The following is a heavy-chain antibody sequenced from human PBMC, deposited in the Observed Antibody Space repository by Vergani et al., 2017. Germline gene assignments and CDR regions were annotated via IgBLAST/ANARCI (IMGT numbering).Heavy chain of an antibody. CDR2: IYHSGST. D-gene: IGHD1-20*01. CDR1: GGSISSSNW. CDR3: ARFLTGTTIYYYYGMAV. Sequence: QVQLQESGPGLVKPSGTLSLTCAVSGGSISSSNWWSWVRQPPGKGLEWIGEIYHSGSTNYNPSLKSRVTIPVDKSKNQFSLKLSSVTGAHTAVYYCARFLTGTTIYYYYGMAVWGQGTTVTVSS. J-gene: IGHJ6*02. V-gene: IGHV4-4*02.